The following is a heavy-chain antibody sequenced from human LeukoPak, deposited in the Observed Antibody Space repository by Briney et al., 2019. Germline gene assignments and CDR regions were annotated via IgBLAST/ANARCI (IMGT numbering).Heavy chain of an antibody. CDR1: GGSISSSTYY. CDR3: ARNSVTMIVVVPNWFDP. J-gene: IGHJ5*02. V-gene: IGHV4-39*01. D-gene: IGHD3-22*01. Sequence: PSETLSLTCTVSGGSISSSTYYWGWIRQPPGKGLEWIGSINYSGSTYYIPSLKSRVTISVDTSKNQFSLKLSSVSAADTAVYYCARNSVTMIVVVPNWFDPWGQGTLVTVSS. CDR2: INYSGST.